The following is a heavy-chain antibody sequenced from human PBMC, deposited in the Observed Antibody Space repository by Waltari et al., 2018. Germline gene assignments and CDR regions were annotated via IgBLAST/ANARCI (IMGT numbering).Heavy chain of an antibody. CDR1: GFTFSNAW. V-gene: IGHV3-15*01. Sequence: EVQLVESGGGLVKPGGSLRLSCAASGFTFSNAWMSWVRQAPGKGLEWVGRIKSKTDGGTTDYAAPVKGRFTISRDDSKNTLYLQMNSLKTEDTAVYYCTTEEGSGSRYYYGMDVWGQGTTVTVSS. D-gene: IGHD3-10*01. CDR3: TTEEGSGSRYYYGMDV. J-gene: IGHJ6*02. CDR2: IKSKTDGGTT.